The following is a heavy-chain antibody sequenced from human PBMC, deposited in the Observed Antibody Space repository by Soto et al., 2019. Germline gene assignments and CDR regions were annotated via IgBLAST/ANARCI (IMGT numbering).Heavy chain of an antibody. Sequence: GGSLRLSCAASGFTFTRYSMNWVRQAPGKGLEWVSSISSTTNYIYYGDSMTGRFTISRDNAKNSLYLEMNSPRAEDTAVYYCARESEDLTSNFDYWGQGTLVTVSS. CDR2: ISSTTNYI. CDR3: ARESEDLTSNFDY. J-gene: IGHJ4*02. V-gene: IGHV3-21*06. CDR1: GFTFTRYS.